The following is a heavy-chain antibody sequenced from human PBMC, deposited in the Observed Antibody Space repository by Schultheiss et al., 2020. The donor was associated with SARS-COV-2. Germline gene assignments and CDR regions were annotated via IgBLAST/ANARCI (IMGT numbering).Heavy chain of an antibody. CDR2: ISSSGSTI. CDR3: ARLGGFLEWFDP. D-gene: IGHD3-3*01. V-gene: IGHV3-48*03. J-gene: IGHJ5*02. CDR1: GFTFSSYA. Sequence: GESLKISCAASGFTFSSYAMSWVRQAPGKGLEWVSYISSSGSTIYYADSVKGRFTISRDNAKNSLYLQMNSLRAEDTAVYYCARLGGFLEWFDPWGQGTLVTVSS.